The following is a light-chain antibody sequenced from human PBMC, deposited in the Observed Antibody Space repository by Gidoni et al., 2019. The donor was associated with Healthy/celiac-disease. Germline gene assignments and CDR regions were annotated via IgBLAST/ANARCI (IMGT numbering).Light chain of an antibody. V-gene: IGLV10-54*01. CDR1: GNNVGYQG. J-gene: IGLJ3*02. CDR3: SAWDRSLSAWV. Sequence: QAGLTQPPSVSQCLSQTATLTCTGNGNNVGYQGAAWLQQHLGHPPKLLSYRDNSRPSGISERISASRSGNTASLTISGLQPEDEADYFCSAWDRSLSAWVFGGGTKLTVL. CDR2: RDN.